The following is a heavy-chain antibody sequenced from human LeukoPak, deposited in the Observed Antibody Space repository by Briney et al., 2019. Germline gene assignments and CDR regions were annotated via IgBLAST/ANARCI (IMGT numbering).Heavy chain of an antibody. CDR1: GYTFTSYG. CDR2: ISAYNGNT. D-gene: IGHD1-14*01. CDR3: ARANNVRGYYGMDV. J-gene: IGHJ6*02. V-gene: IGHV1-18*01. Sequence: ASVKVSFKASGYTFTSYGISWVRQAPGQGLEWMGWISAYNGNTNYAQKLQGRVTMTTDTSTSTAYMELRSLRSDDTAVYYCARANNVRGYYGMDVWGQGTTVTVSS.